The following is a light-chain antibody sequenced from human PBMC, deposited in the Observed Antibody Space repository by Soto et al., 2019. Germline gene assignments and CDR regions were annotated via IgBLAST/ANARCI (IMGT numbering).Light chain of an antibody. Sequence: QSALTQPASVSGSPGQSITISCTGSSSAFGAYKYVSWYRQHPGKAPKLMIYEVTNRPSGVSNRFSGSKSGNTASLTISGLQAEDEADYYCSSYTTDTIVFGTGTKVTV. J-gene: IGLJ1*01. CDR1: SSAFGAYKY. V-gene: IGLV2-14*01. CDR2: EVT. CDR3: SSYTTDTIV.